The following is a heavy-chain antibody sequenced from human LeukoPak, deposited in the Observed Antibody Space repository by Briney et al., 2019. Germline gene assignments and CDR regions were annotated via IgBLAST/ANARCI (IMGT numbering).Heavy chain of an antibody. D-gene: IGHD6-13*01. J-gene: IGHJ4*02. CDR3: AKDIYSSSWYYFDY. CDR1: GFTVSSNY. V-gene: IGHV3-53*05. Sequence: PGGSLRLSCAASGFTVSSNYMSWVRQAPGKGLEWVSLIYSGGSTYYADSVKGRFTISRDNAKNSLYLQMNSLRAEDTALYYCAKDIYSSSWYYFDYWGQGTLATVSS. CDR2: IYSGGST.